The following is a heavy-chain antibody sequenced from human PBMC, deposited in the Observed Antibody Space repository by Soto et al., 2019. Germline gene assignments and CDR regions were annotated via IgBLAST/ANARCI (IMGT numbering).Heavy chain of an antibody. D-gene: IGHD1-1*01. Sequence: QVQLVQSGAEVKKPGGSVKVSCKAPRYIFTAYFMHWVRQAPGQGLEWMGWINPNNEATHYGLSFQGRVTMTRDTSISTAYMELSSLRSDDTAVYYCASHDPGARFDPWGQGTLVIVSS. V-gene: IGHV1-2*02. J-gene: IGHJ5*02. CDR2: INPNNEAT. CDR3: ASHDPGARFDP. CDR1: RYIFTAYF.